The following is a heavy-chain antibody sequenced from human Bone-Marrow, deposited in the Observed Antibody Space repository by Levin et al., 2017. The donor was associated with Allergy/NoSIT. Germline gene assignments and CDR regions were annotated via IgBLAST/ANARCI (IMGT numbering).Heavy chain of an antibody. CDR2: ISSSSSYI. J-gene: IGHJ5*02. Sequence: PGGSLRLSCAASGFTFSSYSMNWVRQAPGKGLEWVSSISSSSSYIYYADSVKGRFTISRDNAKNSLYLQMNSLRAEDTAVYYCARVGDSSSRFDPWGQGTLVTVSS. CDR1: GFTFSSYS. CDR3: ARVGDSSSRFDP. D-gene: IGHD6-6*01. V-gene: IGHV3-21*01.